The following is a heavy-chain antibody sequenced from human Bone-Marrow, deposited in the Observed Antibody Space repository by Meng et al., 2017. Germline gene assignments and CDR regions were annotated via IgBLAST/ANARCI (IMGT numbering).Heavy chain of an antibody. Sequence: VELVQSGGEVKKPGASVKVYCKASGYTFPDYWLHWVRRAPGQGLEWMGRINPKSGDTHYAQRFQGRVTMTGDTSISTAYMELSGLRSDDTAMYYCARDEDISAAGKLFGDYWGQGTLVTVSS. CDR2: INPKSGDT. J-gene: IGHJ4*02. V-gene: IGHV1-2*06. D-gene: IGHD6-13*01. CDR3: ARDEDISAAGKLFGDY. CDR1: GYTFPDYW.